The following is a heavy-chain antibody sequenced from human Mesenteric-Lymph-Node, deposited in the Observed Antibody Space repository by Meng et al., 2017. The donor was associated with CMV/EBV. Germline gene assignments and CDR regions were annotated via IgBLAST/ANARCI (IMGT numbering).Heavy chain of an antibody. CDR2: INHSGST. CDR1: GSAYSCYT. V-gene: IGHV4-34*01. D-gene: IGHD6-13*01. Sequence: CGSAYSCYTWRWRRQPPGTGLEWIGEINHSGSTNYSPSLKSRVTISVDTSKNQFSLKLSSVTAADTAVYYCARGIAAAGRHGDYFDYWGQGTLVTVSS. CDR3: ARGIAAAGRHGDYFDY. J-gene: IGHJ4*02.